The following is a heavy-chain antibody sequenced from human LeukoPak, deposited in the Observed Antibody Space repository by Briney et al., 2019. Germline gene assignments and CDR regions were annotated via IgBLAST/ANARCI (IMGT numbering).Heavy chain of an antibody. CDR2: ISAYNGNT. CDR3: ARATIRYYYDSSGYSD. D-gene: IGHD3-22*01. V-gene: IGHV1-18*01. Sequence: ASVKVSCTASGYTFTSYGISWVRQAPGQGLEWMGWISAYNGNTNYAQKLQGRVTMTTDTSTSTAYMELRSLRSDDTAVYYCARATIRYYYDSSGYSDWGQGTLVTVSS. J-gene: IGHJ4*02. CDR1: GYTFTSYG.